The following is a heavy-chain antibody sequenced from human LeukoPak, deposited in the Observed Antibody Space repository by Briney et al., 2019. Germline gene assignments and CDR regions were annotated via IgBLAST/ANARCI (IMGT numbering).Heavy chain of an antibody. D-gene: IGHD1-20*01. CDR1: GFTLGDYY. V-gene: IGHV3-11*01. CDR2: IGRSGSPI. Sequence: KSGGSLRLSCAASGFTLGDYYMSWIRQTPGKGLEWISNIGRSGSPIYYADSVKGRFTISRDNAKNSLYLQMNSLRADDTAVYYCTREPRTGRDPITWGRGTLVTVSS. J-gene: IGHJ4*02. CDR3: TREPRTGRDPIT.